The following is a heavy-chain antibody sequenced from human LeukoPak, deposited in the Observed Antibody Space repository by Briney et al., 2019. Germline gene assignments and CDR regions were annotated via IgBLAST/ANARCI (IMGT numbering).Heavy chain of an antibody. CDR3: ARAPNDYGDFS. V-gene: IGHV3-33*01. Sequence: PGGSLRLSCAASGFTFSTYGMHWVRQAPGKGPEWVAVIWYDGSNKYYADSVKGRFTISRDNSKNTLYLEMNSLRAEDTAVYYCARAPNDYGDFSWGQGILVTVSS. CDR1: GFTFSTYG. CDR2: IWYDGSNK. D-gene: IGHD4-17*01. J-gene: IGHJ5*02.